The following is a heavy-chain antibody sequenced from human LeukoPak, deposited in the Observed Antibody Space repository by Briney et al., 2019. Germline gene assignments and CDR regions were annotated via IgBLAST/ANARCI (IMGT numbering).Heavy chain of an antibody. V-gene: IGHV4-34*01. CDR1: GGSFSGYY. J-gene: IGHJ4*02. D-gene: IGHD5-18*01. Sequence: SETLSLTCAVYGGSFSGYYWSWIRQPPGKGLEWIGEINHSGSTNYNPSLKSRVTISVDTSKNQFSLKLSSVTAADTAVYYCAREGPGYSYVYGYWGQGTLVTVSS. CDR2: INHSGST. CDR3: AREGPGYSYVYGY.